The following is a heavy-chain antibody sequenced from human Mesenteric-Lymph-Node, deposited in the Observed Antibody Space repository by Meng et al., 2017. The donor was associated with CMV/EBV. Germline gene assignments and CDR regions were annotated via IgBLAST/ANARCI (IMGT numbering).Heavy chain of an antibody. Sequence: GESLKISCAASGLTLSSYWMHWVRQAPGKGLVWVSRISSDGDTANYADSVKGRFTISRDDAKNTLYLQMNSLRVEDTAVYYCARDRYSGSLGYWGQGTLVTVSS. CDR3: ARDRYSGSLGY. J-gene: IGHJ4*02. V-gene: IGHV3-74*01. CDR2: ISSDGDTA. D-gene: IGHD1-26*01. CDR1: GLTLSSYW.